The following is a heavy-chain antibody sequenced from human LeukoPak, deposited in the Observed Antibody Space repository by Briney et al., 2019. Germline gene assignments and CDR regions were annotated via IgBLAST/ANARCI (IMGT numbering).Heavy chain of an antibody. CDR1: GGSISSGSYY. CDR3: ARGRGSYYPPRYYYYMDV. CDR2: IYTSGST. J-gene: IGHJ6*03. D-gene: IGHD1-26*01. V-gene: IGHV4-61*02. Sequence: SETLSLTCTVSGGSISSGSYYWSWIRQPAGKGLEWIGRIYTSGSTNYNPSLKSRVTISVDTSKNQFSLKLSSVTAADTAVYYCARGRGSYYPPRYYYYMDVWGKGTTVTVS.